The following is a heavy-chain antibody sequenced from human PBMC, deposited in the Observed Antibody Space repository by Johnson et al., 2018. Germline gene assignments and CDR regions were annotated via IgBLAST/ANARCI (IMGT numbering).Heavy chain of an antibody. J-gene: IGHJ3*02. V-gene: IGHV3-43D*03. D-gene: IGHD5-18*01. CDR1: GFTFGDYA. Sequence: VQLVQSGGGLVQPGRSLRLSCTASGFTFGDYAMSWFRQAPGKGLEWVSLINWDGGNTYYADSVEGRFTISRDNSKDPLYLQMNSLRAEDTALYSCAKVANSYVLNDALDIWGQGTMVTVSS. CDR2: INWDGGNT. CDR3: AKVANSYVLNDALDI.